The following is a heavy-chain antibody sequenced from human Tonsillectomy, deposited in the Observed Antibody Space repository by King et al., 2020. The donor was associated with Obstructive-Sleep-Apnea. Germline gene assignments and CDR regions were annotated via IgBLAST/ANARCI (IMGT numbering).Heavy chain of an antibody. J-gene: IGHJ4*02. CDR2: ISGSGGST. D-gene: IGHD6-13*01. V-gene: IGHV3-23*04. CDR3: AKDKGSSWYDGRPY. Sequence: QLVQSGGGLVQPGGSLRLSCAASGVTFSSYAMSWVRQAPGKGLEWVSAISGSGGSTYYDGSVKGRVTIPRDNSKRTLYLQMNSLRAEDTAVYYCAKDKGSSWYDGRPYWGQGTLVTVSS. CDR1: GVTFSSYA.